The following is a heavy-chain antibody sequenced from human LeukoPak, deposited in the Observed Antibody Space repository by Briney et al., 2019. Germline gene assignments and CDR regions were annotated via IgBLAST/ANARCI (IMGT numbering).Heavy chain of an antibody. Sequence: SETLSLTCTVSGGSISSGSYYWSWIRQHPGKGLEWIGYIYYSGSTYHNPSLKSRVTISVDTSKNQFSLKLTSVTAADTAVYYCARVRSEYYDTSGYYDYWGQGTLVTVSS. CDR2: IYYSGST. V-gene: IGHV4-31*03. CDR3: ARVRSEYYDTSGYYDY. CDR1: GGSISSGSYY. D-gene: IGHD3-22*01. J-gene: IGHJ4*02.